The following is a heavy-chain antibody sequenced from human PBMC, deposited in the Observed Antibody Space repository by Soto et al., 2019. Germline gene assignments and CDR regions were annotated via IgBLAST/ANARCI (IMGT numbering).Heavy chain of an antibody. D-gene: IGHD3-22*01. CDR3: AKGGYYDSSGYLGWLDY. CDR1: GFTFSSYG. V-gene: IGHV3-30*18. Sequence: QVQLVESGGSVVQPGRSLRLSCAASGFTFSSYGIHWVRQAPGKGLEWVAVISYDGSNRYYADSVKGRFTISRDNSKNTLYLQMNSLRAEDTAVYYCAKGGYYDSSGYLGWLDYWGQGTLVTVSS. J-gene: IGHJ4*02. CDR2: ISYDGSNR.